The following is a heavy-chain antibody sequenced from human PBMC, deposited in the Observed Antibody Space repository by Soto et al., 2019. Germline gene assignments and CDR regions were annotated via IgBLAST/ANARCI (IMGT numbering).Heavy chain of an antibody. V-gene: IGHV4-34*01. J-gene: IGHJ5*02. CDR1: GGSFSGYY. CDR2: INHSGST. Sequence: SETLSLTCAVYGGSFSGYYWSWIRQPPGKGLEWIGEINHSGSTNYNPSLKSRVTISVDTSKNQFSLKLSSVTAADTAVYYCVRGFPRDNNWFDPWGQGTLVTVSS. CDR3: VRGFPRDNNWFDP.